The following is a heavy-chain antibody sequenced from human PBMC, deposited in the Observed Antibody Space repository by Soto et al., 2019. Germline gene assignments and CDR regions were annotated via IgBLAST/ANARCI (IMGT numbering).Heavy chain of an antibody. D-gene: IGHD6-13*01. CDR3: ARVIAAADSNDAFDI. J-gene: IGHJ3*02. Sequence: GGSLRLSCAASGFTFSDYYMSWIRQAPGKGLEWVSYISSSSSYTNYADSVKGRFTISRDNAKNSLYLQMNSLRAEDTAVYYCARVIAAADSNDAFDIWGQGTMVTGSS. CDR2: ISSSSSYT. CDR1: GFTFSDYY. V-gene: IGHV3-11*06.